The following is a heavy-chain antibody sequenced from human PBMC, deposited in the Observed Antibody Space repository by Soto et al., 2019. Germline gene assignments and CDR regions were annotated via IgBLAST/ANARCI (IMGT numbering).Heavy chain of an antibody. CDR1: GGSFSGYY. V-gene: IGHV4-34*01. Sequence: SETLSLTCAVYGGSFSGYYWSWIRQPPGKGLEWIGEINHSGSTNYNPSLKSRVSISVDTSKNQFSLKLSSVTAADTAVYYCARGDIHWSGGSCYSGYFDYWGKGTLVTVSS. CDR2: INHSGST. D-gene: IGHD2-15*01. J-gene: IGHJ4*02. CDR3: ARGDIHWSGGSCYSGYFDY.